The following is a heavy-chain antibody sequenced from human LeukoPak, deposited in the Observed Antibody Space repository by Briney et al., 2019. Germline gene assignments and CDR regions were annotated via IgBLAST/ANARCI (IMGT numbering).Heavy chain of an antibody. J-gene: IGHJ4*02. D-gene: IGHD4-17*01. Sequence: GGSLRLSCAASGFTFSDYYMSWIRQAPGKGLEWVSYISSSGSTIYYADPVKGRFTISRDNAKNSLYLQMNSLRAEDTAVYYCARSVPSGIHYFDYWGQGTLVTVYS. CDR3: ARSVPSGIHYFDY. V-gene: IGHV3-11*01. CDR2: ISSSGSTI. CDR1: GFTFSDYY.